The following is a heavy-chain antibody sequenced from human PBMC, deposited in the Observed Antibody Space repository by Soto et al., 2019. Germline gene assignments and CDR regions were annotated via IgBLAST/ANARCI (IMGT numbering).Heavy chain of an antibody. V-gene: IGHV3-23*01. CDR3: AKDLDIVLMVYNNWFDP. CDR1: GFTFSSYA. D-gene: IGHD2-8*01. CDR2: ISGSGGST. J-gene: IGHJ5*02. Sequence: GGSLRLSCAASGFTFSSYAMSWVRQAPGKGLEWVSAISGSGGSTYYADSVKGRFTISRDNSKNTLYLQMNSLRAEDTAVYYCAKDLDIVLMVYNNWFDPWGQGTLVTVSS.